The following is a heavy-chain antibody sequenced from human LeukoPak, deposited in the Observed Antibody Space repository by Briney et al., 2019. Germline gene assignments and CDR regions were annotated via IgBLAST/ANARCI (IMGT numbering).Heavy chain of an antibody. CDR1: GGSISSGGYS. CDR3: ASRAKGYCSGGSCYSGY. V-gene: IGHV4-30-2*01. Sequence: PSQTLSLTCAVSGGSISSGGYSWSWIRQPPGKGLEWIGSIYHSGSTYYNPSLKSRVTISVDTSKNQFSLKLSSVTAADTAVYYCASRAKGYCSGGSCYSGYWGQGTLVTVSS. J-gene: IGHJ4*02. CDR2: IYHSGST. D-gene: IGHD2-15*01.